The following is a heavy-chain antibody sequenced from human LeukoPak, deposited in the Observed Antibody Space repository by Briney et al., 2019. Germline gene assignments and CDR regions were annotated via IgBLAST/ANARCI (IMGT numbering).Heavy chain of an antibody. CDR2: ISGSGGST. J-gene: IGHJ4*02. CDR3: AKFWEPRNDPRWPWRTFDY. D-gene: IGHD1-1*01. CDR1: GFTFSSYA. V-gene: IGHV3-23*01. Sequence: LTGGSLRLSCAASGFTFSSYAMSWVRQAPGKGLEWVSAISGSGGSTYYADSVKGRFTISRDNSKNTLYLQMNSLRAEDTAVYYCAKFWEPRNDPRWPWRTFDYWGQGTLVTVSS.